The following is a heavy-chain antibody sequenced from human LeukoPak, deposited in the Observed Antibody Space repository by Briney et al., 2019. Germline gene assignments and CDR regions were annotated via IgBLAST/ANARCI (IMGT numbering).Heavy chain of an antibody. CDR3: ARVGNVPRFWSGPHRSYYMDV. Sequence: GGSLRLSCAASGFTFSSYEMNWVRQAPGKGLEWVSYISSSGSTIYYADSVKGRFTISRDNAKNSLYLQMNSLRAEDTAVYYCARVGNVPRFWSGPHRSYYMDVWGKGTTVTVSS. J-gene: IGHJ6*03. V-gene: IGHV3-48*03. CDR1: GFTFSSYE. CDR2: ISSSGSTI. D-gene: IGHD3-3*01.